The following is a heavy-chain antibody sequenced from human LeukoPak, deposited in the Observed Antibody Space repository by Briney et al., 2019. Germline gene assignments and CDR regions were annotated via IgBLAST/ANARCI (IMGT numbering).Heavy chain of an antibody. J-gene: IGHJ4*02. Sequence: SETLSLTCTVSGGSISSSSYYWGWTRQPPGKGLEWIGSIYYSGSTYYNPSLKSRVTISVDTSKNQFSLKLSSVTAADTAVYYCAREYARITAAGYYFDYWGQGTLVTVSS. CDR2: IYYSGST. CDR1: GGSISSSSYY. V-gene: IGHV4-39*07. CDR3: AREYARITAAGYYFDY. D-gene: IGHD6-25*01.